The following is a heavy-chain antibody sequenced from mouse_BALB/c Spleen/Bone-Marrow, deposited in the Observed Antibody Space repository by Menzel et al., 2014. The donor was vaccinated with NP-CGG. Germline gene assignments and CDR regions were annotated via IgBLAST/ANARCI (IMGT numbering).Heavy chain of an antibody. V-gene: IGHV5-4*02. CDR2: ISDGGSYT. CDR1: GLTFSDYY. CDR3: ARTYRPFALDY. Sequence: EVKLMESGGGLVKPGGSLKLSCAASGLTFSDYYMYWVRQTPEKRLEWVATISDGGSYTDYPGSVKGRFTVSRDNAKNNLYLQMSSLKSEDTAMYFCARTYRPFALDYWGQGISVTVSS. D-gene: IGHD2-14*01. J-gene: IGHJ4*01.